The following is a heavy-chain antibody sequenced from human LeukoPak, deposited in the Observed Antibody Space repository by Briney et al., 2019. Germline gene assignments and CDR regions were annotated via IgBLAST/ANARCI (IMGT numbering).Heavy chain of an antibody. CDR1: GFTFSGYG. V-gene: IGHV3-30*19. Sequence: GGSLRLSCAASGFTFSGYGMHWVRQAPGKGLEWVAVISYDGSNKYYADSVKGRFTISRDNSKNTLYLQMNSLRAEDTAVYYCARGPIDYWGQGTLVTVSS. CDR2: ISYDGSNK. CDR3: ARGPIDY. J-gene: IGHJ4*02.